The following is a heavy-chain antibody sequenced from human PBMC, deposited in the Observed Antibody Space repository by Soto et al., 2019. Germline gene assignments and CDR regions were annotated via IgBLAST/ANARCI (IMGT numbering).Heavy chain of an antibody. D-gene: IGHD6-13*01. V-gene: IGHV4-61*01. J-gene: IGHJ1*01. CDR3: ARLPPLYLGSSWYAEYFQH. CDR2: IYYSGST. CDR1: GGSVSSGSYY. Sequence: SETLSLTCTVSGGSVSSGSYYWSWIRQPPGRGLEWIGYIYYSGSTNYNPSLKSRVTISVDTSKNQFSLKLSSVTAADTAVYYCARLPPLYLGSSWYAEYFQHWGQGTLVTVSS.